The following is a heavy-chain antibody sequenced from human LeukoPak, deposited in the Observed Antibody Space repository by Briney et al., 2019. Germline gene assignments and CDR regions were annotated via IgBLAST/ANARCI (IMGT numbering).Heavy chain of an antibody. CDR1: GFTFSSYC. CDR3: ARGPYSSSWYEGYYFDY. CDR2: IKQDGSEK. D-gene: IGHD6-13*01. J-gene: IGHJ4*02. Sequence: GGSLRLSCAASGFTFSSYCMSWVRQAPGKGLEWVGNIKQDGSEKYYVDSVKGRFTISRDNAKNSLYLQMNSLRAEDTAVYYCARGPYSSSWYEGYYFDYWGQGTLVTVSS. V-gene: IGHV3-7*03.